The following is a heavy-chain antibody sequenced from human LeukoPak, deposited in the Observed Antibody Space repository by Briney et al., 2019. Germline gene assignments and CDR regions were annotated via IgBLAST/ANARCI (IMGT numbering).Heavy chain of an antibody. CDR2: INHSGST. V-gene: IGHV4-34*01. CDR1: GGSFSGYY. D-gene: IGHD3-22*01. J-gene: IGHJ4*02. CDR3: ARLLKGYYDSSGYRRGFLDY. Sequence: SETLSLTCAVYGGSFSGYYWSWIRQPPGKGLEWIGEINHSGSTNYNPSLKSRVTISVDTSKNQFSLKLSSVTAADTAVYYCARLLKGYYDSSGYRRGFLDYWGQGTLVTVSS.